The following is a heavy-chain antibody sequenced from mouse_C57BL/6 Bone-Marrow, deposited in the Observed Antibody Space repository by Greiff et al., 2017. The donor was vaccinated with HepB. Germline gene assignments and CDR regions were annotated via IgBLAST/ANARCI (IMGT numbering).Heavy chain of an antibody. D-gene: IGHD1-1*01. CDR2: IYPRSGNT. Sequence: QVQLQQSGAELARPGASVKLSCKASGYTFTSYGISWVKQRTGQGLEWIGEIYPRSGNTYYNEKFKGKATLTADKSSSTAYMELRSLTSEDSAVYFCARFWAGEDYYGSSWGYFDVWGTGTTVTVSS. CDR1: GYTFTSYG. CDR3: ARFWAGEDYYGSSWGYFDV. J-gene: IGHJ1*03. V-gene: IGHV1-81*01.